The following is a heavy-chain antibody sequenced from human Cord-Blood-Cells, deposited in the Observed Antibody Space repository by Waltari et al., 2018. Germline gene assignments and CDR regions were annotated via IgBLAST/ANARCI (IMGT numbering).Heavy chain of an antibody. Sequence: QVQLLESGGGVVQPGRSMRLSCAASGFTFRRSGTHWVRQAPGKGLEWVAVIWYDGSNKYYADSVKGRFTISRDNSKNTLYLQMNSLRAEDTAVYYCARDLPPPDYWGQGTLVTVSS. V-gene: IGHV3-33*01. CDR1: GFTFRRSG. CDR2: IWYDGSNK. J-gene: IGHJ4*02. CDR3: ARDLPPPDY.